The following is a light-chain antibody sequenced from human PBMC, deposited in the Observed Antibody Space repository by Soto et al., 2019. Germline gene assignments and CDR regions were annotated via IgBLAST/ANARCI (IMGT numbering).Light chain of an antibody. CDR1: QSSXSW. V-gene: IGKV1-5*01. CDR3: QQYGTYLGT. CDR2: XAS. J-gene: IGKJ1*01. Sequence: DVQITRSASTLSPSVGDRVSITCRARQSSXSWLAWFQHKPVKAPKLLMYXASSLESGVPSRFSGSGSGTEFTLTISSLQPDDLATYYCQQYGTYLGTFGQGTKVDI.